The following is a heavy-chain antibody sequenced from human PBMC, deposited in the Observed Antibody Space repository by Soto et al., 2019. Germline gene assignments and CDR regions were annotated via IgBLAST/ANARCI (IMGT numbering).Heavy chain of an antibody. CDR1: GGSISSSSYY. J-gene: IGHJ4*02. CDR3: AGYSSGWYRSIDY. D-gene: IGHD6-19*01. V-gene: IGHV4-39*01. CDR2: IYYSGST. Sequence: SETLSLTCTVSGGSISSSSYYWGWIRQPPGKGLEWIGSIYYSGSTYYNPPLKSRVTISVDTSKNQFSLKLSSVTAADTAVYYCAGYSSGWYRSIDYWGQGTLVTVSS.